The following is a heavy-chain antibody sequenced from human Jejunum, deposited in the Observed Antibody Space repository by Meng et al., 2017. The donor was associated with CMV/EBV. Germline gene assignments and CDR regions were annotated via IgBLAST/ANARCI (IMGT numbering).Heavy chain of an antibody. CDR2: ISPNGGPT. CDR3: ATRIDIAYFDF. CDR1: GYPFPSYY. V-gene: IGHV1-46*01. J-gene: IGHJ4*02. Sequence: KSSGYPFPSYYEHWVQRAPEQGLGWWGVISPNGGPTAYTQRFQDRVTMTGDPSTSTIYMKLNSLRSEDTAVYFCATRIDIAYFDFWGQGTLVTVSS. D-gene: IGHD5-12*01.